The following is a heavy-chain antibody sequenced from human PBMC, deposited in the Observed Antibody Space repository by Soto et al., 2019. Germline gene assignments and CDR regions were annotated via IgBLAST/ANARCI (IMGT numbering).Heavy chain of an antibody. Sequence: SETLSLTCTVSGGSISSYYWSWIRQPPGKGLEWIEYIYYSGSTNYNPSLKSRVTISVDTSKNQFSLKLSSVTAADTAVYYCARVTWIQSYYYYYGMDVWGQGTTVTVSS. CDR1: GGSISSYY. V-gene: IGHV4-59*01. J-gene: IGHJ6*02. CDR2: IYYSGST. CDR3: ARVTWIQSYYYYYGMDV. D-gene: IGHD5-18*01.